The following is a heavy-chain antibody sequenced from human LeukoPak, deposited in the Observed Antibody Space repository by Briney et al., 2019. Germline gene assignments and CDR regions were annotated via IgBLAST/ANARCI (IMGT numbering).Heavy chain of an antibody. CDR3: ARDPVPGRFDY. D-gene: IGHD6-19*01. CDR2: INTNTGNP. CDR1: GYTFNNYA. V-gene: IGHV7-4-1*02. Sequence: DSVKVSCKASGYTFNNYAMNWVRQAPGQGLEWMGWINTNTGNPTYAQGFTGRFVFSLDTSVNTAHLHISSLKAEDTAVYYCARDPVPGRFDYWGQGTLVTVSS. J-gene: IGHJ4*02.